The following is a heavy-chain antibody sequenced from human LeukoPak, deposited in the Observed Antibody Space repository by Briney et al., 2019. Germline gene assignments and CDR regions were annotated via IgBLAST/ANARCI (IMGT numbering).Heavy chain of an antibody. V-gene: IGHV4-59*01. CDR3: ARDGLRADAFDI. CDR1: GGSISSYY. D-gene: IGHD2-2*03. Sequence: SETLSLTCTVSGGSISSYYWSWIRQPPGKGLEWIGYIYYSGSTNYNPSLKSRVTISVDTSKNQFSLKLSSVTAADTAVYYCARDGLRADAFDIWGQGTMVTVSS. CDR2: IYYSGST. J-gene: IGHJ3*02.